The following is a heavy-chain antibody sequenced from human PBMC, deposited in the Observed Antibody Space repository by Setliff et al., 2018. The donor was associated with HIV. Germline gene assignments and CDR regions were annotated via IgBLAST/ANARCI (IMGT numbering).Heavy chain of an antibody. CDR2: IYYSGNT. CDR1: GGSITGYY. D-gene: IGHD6-19*01. CDR3: ARQFTVQWLVSTYGMDV. Sequence: SETLSLTCTVSGGSITGYYWSWIRQPPGKGLEWIGWIYYSGNTRYNPSLKSRLTMSVDSSGNQFSLTLTSVTAADTAVYYCARQFTVQWLVSTYGMDVWGQGTTVTVSS. J-gene: IGHJ6*02. V-gene: IGHV4-59*08.